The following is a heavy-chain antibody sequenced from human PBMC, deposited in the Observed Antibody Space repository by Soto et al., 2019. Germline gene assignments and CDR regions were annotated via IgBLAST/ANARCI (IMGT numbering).Heavy chain of an antibody. J-gene: IGHJ6*02. Sequence: ASVKVSCKASGGTFSSYAISWLRQAPGQGLEWMGGIIPIFGTANYAQKFQGRVTITADESTSTAYMELSSLRSEDTAVYYCARVVTIFGVATVFPYGMDVWGQGTTVTVSS. V-gene: IGHV1-69*13. CDR1: GGTFSSYA. CDR2: IIPIFGTA. D-gene: IGHD3-3*01. CDR3: ARVVTIFGVATVFPYGMDV.